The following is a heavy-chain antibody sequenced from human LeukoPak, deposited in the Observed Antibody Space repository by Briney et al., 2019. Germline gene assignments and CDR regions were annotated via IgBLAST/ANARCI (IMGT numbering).Heavy chain of an antibody. V-gene: IGHV4-59*12. CDR2: IYYSGST. J-gene: IGHJ4*02. CDR1: GGSISGYY. Sequence: SETLSLTCTVSGGSISGYYWSWIRQPPGKGLEWTGYIYYSGSTNYNPSLKSRVTISVDTSKNQFSLQLNSVTPEDTAVYYCARWDWGSYGLCWGQGTLVTVSS. D-gene: IGHD3-16*01. CDR3: ARWDWGSYGLC.